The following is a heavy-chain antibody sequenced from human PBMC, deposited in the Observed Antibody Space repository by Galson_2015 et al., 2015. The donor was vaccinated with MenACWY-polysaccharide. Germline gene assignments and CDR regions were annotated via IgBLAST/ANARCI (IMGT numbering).Heavy chain of an antibody. CDR2: IYPGDSDT. V-gene: IGHV5-51*01. J-gene: IGHJ5*02. D-gene: IGHD4-23*01. Sequence: QSGAEVKKPGESLTISCTGSGYSFTSYWNGWVRQMPGKGLEWMGIIYPGDSDTRYSPSFQGQVTISADKSISTAYLQWSSLKASDTARYYCARSWAYGRNSGQVWGWFDPWGQGTLVTVSS. CDR3: ARSWAYGRNSGQVWGWFDP. CDR1: GYSFTSYW.